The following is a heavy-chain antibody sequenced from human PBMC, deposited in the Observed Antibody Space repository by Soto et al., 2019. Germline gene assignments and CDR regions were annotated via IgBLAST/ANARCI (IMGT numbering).Heavy chain of an antibody. J-gene: IGHJ4*02. D-gene: IGHD7-27*01. CDR2: INHSGST. CDR3: ARGWGALFDH. Sequence: QVQLQQWGAGLLKPSETLSLTCAVYGGSFSGYYWSWIRQPPGKGLEWIGEINHSGSTNYNPSLKXRATISVDTSKNQFSLNLSSVPAADTAVYDCARGWGALFDHWGQGALVTVSS. CDR1: GGSFSGYY. V-gene: IGHV4-34*01.